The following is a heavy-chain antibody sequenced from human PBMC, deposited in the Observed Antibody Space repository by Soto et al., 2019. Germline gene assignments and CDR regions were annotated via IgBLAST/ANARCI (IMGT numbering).Heavy chain of an antibody. V-gene: IGHV1-18*01. J-gene: IGHJ4*02. CDR1: GYTFTRYG. CDR2: ISPFNGNT. Sequence: ASVEVSCKASGYTFTRYGISWVRQAPGQGLEWMGWISPFNGNTNFAQKLQGRLTMTTESSTTTVYMELRSLRSDDTAVYYCARDKLGQPFDYWGQGTLVTVSS. CDR3: ARDKLGQPFDY. D-gene: IGHD3-16*01.